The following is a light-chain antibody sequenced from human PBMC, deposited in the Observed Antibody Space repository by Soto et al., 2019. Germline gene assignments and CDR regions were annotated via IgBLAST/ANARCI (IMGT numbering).Light chain of an antibody. J-gene: IGLJ1*01. Sequence: QSVLTQPASVSGSPGQSITISCTGTSSDVGNYNLVSWYQQHPGKAPKLMIYEGSKRPSGVSNRFSGSKSGNTASLTILGLQAEDEADYYCCSYAGYSTYVFGTGTKSPS. CDR3: CSYAGYSTYV. CDR2: EGS. V-gene: IGLV2-23*01. CDR1: SSDVGNYNL.